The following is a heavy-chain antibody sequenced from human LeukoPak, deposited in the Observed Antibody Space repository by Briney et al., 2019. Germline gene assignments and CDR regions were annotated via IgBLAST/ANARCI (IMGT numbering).Heavy chain of an antibody. CDR2: ISSSSSYI. CDR3: ARAGDYYSTGDY. V-gene: IGHV3-21*04. CDR1: GFTFSSYS. J-gene: IGHJ4*02. D-gene: IGHD3-22*01. Sequence: GGSLRLSCAASGFTFSSYSMNWVRQAPGKGLEWVSSISSSSSYIYYADSVKGRFTISRDNAKNSLYLQMNSLKTEDTAVYYCARAGDYYSTGDYWGQGTLVTVSS.